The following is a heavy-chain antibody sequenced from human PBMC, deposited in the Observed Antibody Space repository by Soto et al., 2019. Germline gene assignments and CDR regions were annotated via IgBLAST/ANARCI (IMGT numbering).Heavy chain of an antibody. D-gene: IGHD5-12*01. CDR3: AGSGGYGGTGYDY. CDR1: GYTFTTYG. CDR2: IIPILGIA. Sequence: ASVKVSCKASGYTFTTYGISWVRQAPGQGLEWMGRIIPILGIANYAQKFQGRVTITADKSTSTAYMELRSLRSDDTAVYYCAGSGGYGGTGYDYWGQGTLVTVSS. J-gene: IGHJ4*02. V-gene: IGHV1-69*04.